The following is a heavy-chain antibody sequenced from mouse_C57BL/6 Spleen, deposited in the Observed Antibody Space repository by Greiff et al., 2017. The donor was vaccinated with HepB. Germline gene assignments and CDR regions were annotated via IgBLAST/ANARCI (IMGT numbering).Heavy chain of an antibody. V-gene: IGHV1-59*01. J-gene: IGHJ2*01. CDR2: IDPSDSYT. CDR1: GYTFTSYW. Sequence: QVQLQHPGAELVRPGTSVKLSCKASGYTFTSYWMHWVKQRPGQGLEWIGVIDPSDSYTNYNQKFKGKATLTVDTSSSTAYMQLSSLTSEDSAVYYCARSSITTVVATGFDYWGQGTTLTVSS. D-gene: IGHD1-1*01. CDR3: ARSSITTVVATGFDY.